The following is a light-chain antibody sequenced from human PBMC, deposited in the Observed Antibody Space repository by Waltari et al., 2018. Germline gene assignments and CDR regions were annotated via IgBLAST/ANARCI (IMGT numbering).Light chain of an antibody. CDR2: EGS. Sequence: QSALTQPASVSGSPGQSITISCTGTSSDVGRYNLVSWSQQHPGKAPKLMIYEGSKRPSGFSNRFSVSKSGNTASLTISGLQAEDEADYYCCSYTAGSTWVFGGGTKLTVL. V-gene: IGLV2-23*01. CDR1: SSDVGRYNL. J-gene: IGLJ3*02. CDR3: CSYTAGSTWV.